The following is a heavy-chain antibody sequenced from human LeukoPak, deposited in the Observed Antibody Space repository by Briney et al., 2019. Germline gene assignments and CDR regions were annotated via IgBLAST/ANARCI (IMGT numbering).Heavy chain of an antibody. D-gene: IGHD1-14*01. V-gene: IGHV3-23*01. CDR1: GFTFSTYA. J-gene: IGHJ4*02. CDR2: ISGSDGST. Sequence: GGSLRLSCAASGFTFSTYAMSWVRQAPGKGLEWVSVISGSDGSTNYADSVKGRFTISRDNSKNTLYLQMNSLRAEDTAVYYCAKAYSNPPDSWGQGTLVTVSS. CDR3: AKAYSNPPDS.